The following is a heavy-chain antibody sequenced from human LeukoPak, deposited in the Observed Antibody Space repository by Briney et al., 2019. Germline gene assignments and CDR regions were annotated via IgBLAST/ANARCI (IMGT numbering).Heavy chain of an antibody. Sequence: GGSLRLSCAASGFTFSGYSMNWVRQAPGKGLEWVLSISSSSSYIYYADSVKGRFTISRDNAKNSLYLQMNSLRAEDTAVYYCARKLWFGEPYYYYYGMDVWGQGTTVTVSS. V-gene: IGHV3-21*01. D-gene: IGHD3-10*01. CDR3: ARKLWFGEPYYYYYGMDV. CDR1: GFTFSGYS. J-gene: IGHJ6*02. CDR2: ISSSSSYI.